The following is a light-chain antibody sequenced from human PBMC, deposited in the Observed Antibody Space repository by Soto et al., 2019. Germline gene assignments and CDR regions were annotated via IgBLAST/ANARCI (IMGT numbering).Light chain of an antibody. CDR1: QSVLYSSNNNNY. CDR3: QQYYVTPLT. J-gene: IGKJ4*01. CDR2: WAS. V-gene: IGKV4-1*01. Sequence: DIVMTQSPDSLAVSLGERATINCKSSQSVLYSSNNNNYLAWYQQKPGQPPKLLIYWASSRESGVPDRFSGSGSGTDITLTISSLQAEDVAVYYCQQYYVTPLTFGGGTKVEIK.